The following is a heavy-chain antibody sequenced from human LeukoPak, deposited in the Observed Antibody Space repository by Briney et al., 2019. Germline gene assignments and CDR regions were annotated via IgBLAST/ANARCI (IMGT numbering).Heavy chain of an antibody. CDR1: GGSISSSSYY. J-gene: IGHJ6*03. CDR3: ARVETYYDFWSGGYYMDV. V-gene: IGHV4-39*07. Sequence: SETLSLTCTVSGGSISSSSYYWGWIRQPAGKGLEWIGSIYYSGSTYYNSSLKSRVTISIDTSKNQFFLRLTSVTAADTAVYYCARVETYYDFWSGGYYMDVWGKGTTVTVSS. D-gene: IGHD3-3*01. CDR2: IYYSGST.